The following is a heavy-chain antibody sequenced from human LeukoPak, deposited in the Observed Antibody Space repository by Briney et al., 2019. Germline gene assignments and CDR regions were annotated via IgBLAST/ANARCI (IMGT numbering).Heavy chain of an antibody. V-gene: IGHV5-51*01. Sequence: GESLEISFKGSGGYFIGWVRQLAGKGPGGVAGIYPGASDIRYSRSFQGQVTISGDGSTSTAYLQWRSLKASDTAMYYCARCSTCARSSGYYDDFDIWGQGTMVTVSS. CDR1: GGYF. D-gene: IGHD3-22*01. J-gene: IGHJ3*02. CDR3: ARCSTCARSSGYYDDFDI. CDR2: IYPGASDI.